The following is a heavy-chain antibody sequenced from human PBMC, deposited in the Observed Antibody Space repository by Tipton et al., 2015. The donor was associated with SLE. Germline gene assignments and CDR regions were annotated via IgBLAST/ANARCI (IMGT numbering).Heavy chain of an antibody. J-gene: IGHJ4*02. CDR3: AKGGYSYGSYYFDY. V-gene: IGHV3-30-3*01. CDR1: GFTFSSYA. D-gene: IGHD5-18*01. CDR2: ISYDGSSK. Sequence: SLRLSCAASGFTFSSYAMHWVRQAPGKGLEWVAIISYDGSSKNCADSVKGRFTISRDNSKNTLYLQMNSLRAEDTAVYYCAKGGYSYGSYYFDYWGQGTLVTVSS.